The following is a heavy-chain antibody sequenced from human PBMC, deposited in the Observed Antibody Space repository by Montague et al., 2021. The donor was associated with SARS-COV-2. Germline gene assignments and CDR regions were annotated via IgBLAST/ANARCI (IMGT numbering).Heavy chain of an antibody. D-gene: IGHD3-16*01. CDR2: VHDIESS. V-gene: IGHV4-59*01. J-gene: IGHJ4*02. CDR1: GGSISRYF. Sequence: SETLSLTCTVSGGSISRYFWNWIRLTPGKGLEWMGYVHDIESSIYNPSLQSRITILLDTPKNQFSLRLNAVTAADTAVDYCARVTLGGRDGRTRQYEGLDSWGQGILVTVSS. CDR3: ARVTLGGRDGRTRQYEGLDS.